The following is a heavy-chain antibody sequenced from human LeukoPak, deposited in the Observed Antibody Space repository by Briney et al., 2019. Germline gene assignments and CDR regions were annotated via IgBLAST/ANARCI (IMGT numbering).Heavy chain of an antibody. D-gene: IGHD3-22*01. CDR1: GGSISSSTYY. V-gene: IGHV4-39*07. J-gene: IGHJ4*02. CDR3: ASGTWGFYDTTVGVY. Sequence: SETLSLTCIVSGGSISSSTYYWGWIRQPPGKGLEWIGSIYYSGSTYYNPSLKSRVTISVDTSKNQFSLKLSSVTAADTAVFYCASGTWGFYDTTVGVYWGQGTLVTVSS. CDR2: IYYSGST.